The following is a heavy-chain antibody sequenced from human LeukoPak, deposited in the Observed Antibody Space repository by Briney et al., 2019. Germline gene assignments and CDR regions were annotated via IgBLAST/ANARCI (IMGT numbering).Heavy chain of an antibody. CDR2: ISAYNGNT. CDR1: GYTFTSYG. D-gene: IGHD2-2*01. CDR3: ARVGQYCSSTSCLYFDY. J-gene: IGHJ4*02. V-gene: IGHV1-18*01. Sequence: ASVKVSCKASGYTFTSYGISWVRQAPGQGLEWMGWISAYNGNTNYAQKLQGRVTMTTDTSTSTAYMELRSLRSDDTAVYYCARVGQYCSSTSCLYFDYWGQGTLVTVSS.